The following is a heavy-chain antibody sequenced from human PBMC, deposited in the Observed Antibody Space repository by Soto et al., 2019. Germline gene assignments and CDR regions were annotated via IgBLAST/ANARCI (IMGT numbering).Heavy chain of an antibody. J-gene: IGHJ6*04. CDR1: GFTFSNYW. CDR2: IKQHGSEK. CDR3: ARDRAGSGYDFWVLDG. Sequence: PAGSLGLTCAASGFTFSNYWMSWVRQAPGTGLEWVANIKQHGSEKYYVDSVQGRFTISRDNAKNSLSLQMNSLRTEDTAVYYGARDRAGSGYDFWVLDGSGKGTSVTVSS. D-gene: IGHD5-12*01. V-gene: IGHV3-7*01.